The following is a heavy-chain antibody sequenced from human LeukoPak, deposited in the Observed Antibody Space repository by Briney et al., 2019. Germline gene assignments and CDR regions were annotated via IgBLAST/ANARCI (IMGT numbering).Heavy chain of an antibody. CDR1: GYTFTSFD. D-gene: IGHD1-26*01. CDR2: INTNTGNP. V-gene: IGHV7-4-1*02. Sequence: ASVKVSCKASGYTFTSFDINWVRQATGQGLEWMGWINTNTGNPTYAQGFTGRFVFSLDTSVSTAYLQISSLKAEDTAVYYCARYSGSYYGEVDYWGQGTLVTVSS. J-gene: IGHJ4*02. CDR3: ARYSGSYYGEVDY.